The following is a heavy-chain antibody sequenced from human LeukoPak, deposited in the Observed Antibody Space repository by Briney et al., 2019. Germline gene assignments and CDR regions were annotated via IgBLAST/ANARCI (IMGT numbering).Heavy chain of an antibody. CDR1: GGSISSYY. V-gene: IGHV4-59*01. J-gene: IGHJ3*02. CDR3: ARNGGLVEQGAFDI. Sequence: KPSETLSLTCTVSGGSISSYYWSWLRQPPGEGLEWIGYIYYGRSTNYNPSLKSRVTISVDTSKNKFSLKLSSVTAADTAVYYCARNGGLVEQGAFDIWGRGTMVTVSS. CDR2: IYYGRST. D-gene: IGHD6-6*01.